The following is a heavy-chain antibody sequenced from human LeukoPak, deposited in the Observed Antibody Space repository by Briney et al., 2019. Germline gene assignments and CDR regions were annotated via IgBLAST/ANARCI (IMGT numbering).Heavy chain of an antibody. V-gene: IGHV1-46*01. CDR1: GYTFTSFY. J-gene: IGHJ3*02. CDR2: INPGGGGT. CDR3: ARETPPDAFDI. Sequence: ASVNVSCKASGYTFTSFYIHWVRQAPGQGLEWMGIINPGGGGTSYPQKFQGRVTMTRDMSTSTIYMELTSLRSEDTAVYYCARETPPDAFDIWGQGTRVTVSS.